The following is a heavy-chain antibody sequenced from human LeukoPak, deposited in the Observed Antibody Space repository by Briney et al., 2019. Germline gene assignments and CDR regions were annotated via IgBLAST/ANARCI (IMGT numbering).Heavy chain of an antibody. CDR1: GFTFSTYS. V-gene: IGHV3-48*01. CDR2: ISSSSSTK. CDR3: ARLTLGCSSTSCYA. J-gene: IGHJ5*02. Sequence: GGSLRLSCAASGFTFSTYSMSWVRQAPGKGLEWVSYISSSSSTKYYADSVKGRFTISRDNAKNSLYLQMNSLRAEDTAVYYCARLTLGCSSTSCYAWGQGTLVTVSS. D-gene: IGHD2-2*01.